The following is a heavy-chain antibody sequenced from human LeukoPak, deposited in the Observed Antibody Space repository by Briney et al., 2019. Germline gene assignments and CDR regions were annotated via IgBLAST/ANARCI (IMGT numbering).Heavy chain of an antibody. D-gene: IGHD5-18*01. Sequence: GGSLRLSCAASGFIFSSYSMNWVRQAPGKGLEWVSSISSSSSYIYYADSVKGRFTISRDNAKNSLYLQMNSLRAEDTAVYYCARGPKLGGYSYGPIDYWGQGTLVTVSS. J-gene: IGHJ4*02. V-gene: IGHV3-21*01. CDR1: GFIFSSYS. CDR2: ISSSSSYI. CDR3: ARGPKLGGYSYGPIDY.